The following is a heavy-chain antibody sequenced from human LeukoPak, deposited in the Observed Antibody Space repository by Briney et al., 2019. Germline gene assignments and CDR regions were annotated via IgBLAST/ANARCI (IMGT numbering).Heavy chain of an antibody. V-gene: IGHV3-74*01. CDR1: GFTFSSYW. CDR2: INSGGSST. CDR3: ARGPSTSFDY. J-gene: IGHJ4*02. Sequence: GGSLRLSCGASGFTFSSYWMPWVRQAPGKGLGWVSRINSGGSSTSYADSVKGRFTISRDNAKNTLYLQMNSLRAEDTAVYYCARGPSTSFDYWGQGTLVTVSS. D-gene: IGHD2-2*01.